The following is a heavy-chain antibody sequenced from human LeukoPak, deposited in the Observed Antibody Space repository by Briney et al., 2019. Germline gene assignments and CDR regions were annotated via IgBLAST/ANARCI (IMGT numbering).Heavy chain of an antibody. CDR2: INPSGAYT. Sequence: ASVKVSCKASGSTFSSYYMHWVRQAPGQGLEWMGMINPSGAYTSYAQKFQGRVTMTRDTSTSTVYMELSSLRSEDTAFYYCARGTGYIDGWYYFDYWGQGTLVTVSS. CDR3: ARGTGYIDGWYYFDY. CDR1: GSTFSSYY. V-gene: IGHV1-46*01. D-gene: IGHD6-19*01. J-gene: IGHJ4*02.